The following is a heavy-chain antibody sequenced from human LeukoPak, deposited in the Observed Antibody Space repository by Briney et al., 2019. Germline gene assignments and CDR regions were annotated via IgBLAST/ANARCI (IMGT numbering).Heavy chain of an antibody. CDR2: IDPSDSYT. D-gene: IGHD3-22*01. V-gene: IGHV5-10-1*01. CDR1: AYSFTSYW. Sequence: GQSLKSSCTGSAYSFTSYWISWVRQMPGKGLEWTGRIDPSDSYTNYSPSFQGHVTISADKSISTAYMQWSSLKASDTAMYYCARPPRYYDSSGYAFDYWGQGTLVTVSS. CDR3: ARPPRYYDSSGYAFDY. J-gene: IGHJ4*02.